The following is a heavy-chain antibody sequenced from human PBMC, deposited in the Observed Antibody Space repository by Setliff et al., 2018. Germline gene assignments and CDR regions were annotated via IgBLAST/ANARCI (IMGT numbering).Heavy chain of an antibody. CDR2: IYPGNADT. D-gene: IGHD4-17*01. J-gene: IGHJ1*01. V-gene: IGHV5-51*01. CDR3: AHKYGDYARYFQH. Sequence: PGESLKISCKGSGYSFTGYWIAWVRQTPGKGLEWMGTIYPGNADTRYSPSFQGQVTITKDTSKNQVVLTMTNMDPVDTATYYCAHKYGDYARYFQHWGQGTLVTVSS. CDR1: GYSFTGYW.